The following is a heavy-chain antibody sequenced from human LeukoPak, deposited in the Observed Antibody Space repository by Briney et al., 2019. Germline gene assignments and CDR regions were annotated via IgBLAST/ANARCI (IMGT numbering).Heavy chain of an antibody. CDR2: IYPGDSDT. V-gene: IGHV5-51*01. CDR3: ASSSDSKFDY. J-gene: IGHJ4*02. CDR1: GDSITSYW. D-gene: IGHD2-15*01. Sequence: GETLKISCKGSGDSITSYWIGWVRQMPGKGLEWMGIIYPGDSDTRYSPSFQGQVTISADKSISTAYLQWSSLKASDTAMYYCASSSDSKFDYWGQGTLVTVSS.